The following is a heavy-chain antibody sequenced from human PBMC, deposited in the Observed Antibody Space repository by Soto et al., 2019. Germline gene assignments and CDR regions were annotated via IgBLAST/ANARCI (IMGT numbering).Heavy chain of an antibody. CDR1: GGSVNSETYY. Sequence: PSETLSLTCTVSGGSVNSETYYWTWIRQPPGKGLEWIGYIFYTGTTNYNPSLKSRVTISVDRSKNHFSLELRYVTAADTAIYYCARDKYGSSWPDWGQGTLVTVSS. CDR2: IFYTGTT. CDR3: ARDKYGSSWPD. V-gene: IGHV4-61*03. J-gene: IGHJ4*02. D-gene: IGHD6-13*01.